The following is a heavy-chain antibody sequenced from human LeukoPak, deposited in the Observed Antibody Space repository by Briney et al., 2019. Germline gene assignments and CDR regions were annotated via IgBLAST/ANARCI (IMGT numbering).Heavy chain of an antibody. Sequence: GASVKVSCKASGYTFTSYGISWVRQAPGQGLEWMGWISAYNGNTNYAQKLQGRVTMTTDTSTSTAYMELRSLRSDDTAVYYCARDPYWRNRNYQDWFDPWGQGTLVTVSS. D-gene: IGHD1-7*01. CDR2: ISAYNGNT. J-gene: IGHJ5*02. CDR3: ARDPYWRNRNYQDWFDP. CDR1: GYTFTSYG. V-gene: IGHV1-18*01.